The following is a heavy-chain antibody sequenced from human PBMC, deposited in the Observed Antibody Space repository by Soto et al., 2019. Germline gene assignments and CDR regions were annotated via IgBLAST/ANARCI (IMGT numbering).Heavy chain of an antibody. Sequence: QVQVVESGGDAVQPGRSLRLSCAASGFTFSNYGMHWVRQAPGKGLEWVAVISNDGSKQYYGDSVKGRFTISRDNSKSTVYLQMNSLRAEDTAVYFCAKSTLYCTNGVCSVLDYWGQGTLVTVSS. D-gene: IGHD2-8*01. J-gene: IGHJ4*02. CDR3: AKSTLYCTNGVCSVLDY. CDR1: GFTFSNYG. V-gene: IGHV3-30*18. CDR2: ISNDGSKQ.